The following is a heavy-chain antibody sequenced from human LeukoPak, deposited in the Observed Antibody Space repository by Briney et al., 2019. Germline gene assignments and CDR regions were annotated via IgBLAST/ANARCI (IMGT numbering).Heavy chain of an antibody. J-gene: IGHJ6*03. CDR1: GFTFSSYW. V-gene: IGHV3-74*01. Sequence: GGSLRLSCAASGFTFSSYWMHWVRQAPGKGLVWVSRINSDGSSTSYADSVKGRFTISRDNAKNTLYLQMNSLRAEDTAVYYCARGVSSYYYYYMDVWGKGTTVTASS. CDR2: INSDGSST. D-gene: IGHD6-6*01. CDR3: ARGVSSYYYYYMDV.